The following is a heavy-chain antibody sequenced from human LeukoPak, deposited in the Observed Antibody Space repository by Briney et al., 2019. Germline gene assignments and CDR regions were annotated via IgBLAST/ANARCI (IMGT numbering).Heavy chain of an antibody. Sequence: GGSLRLSCAASGFTFSICDMHWVRQVPGEGLEWVSVIETAGDSYYLDSVKGRFTISRENAKNSLYLQMTSLRAGDTAVYYCARGDSSGWGLDYWGQGILVTVSS. J-gene: IGHJ4*02. CDR2: IETAGDS. CDR3: ARGDSSGWGLDY. D-gene: IGHD6-19*01. CDR1: GFTFSICD. V-gene: IGHV3-13*01.